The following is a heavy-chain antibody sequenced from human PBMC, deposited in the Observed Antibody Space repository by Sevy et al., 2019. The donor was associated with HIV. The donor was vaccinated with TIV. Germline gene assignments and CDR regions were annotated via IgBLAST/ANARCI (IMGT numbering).Heavy chain of an antibody. CDR3: ARAISAVPTKEVWFDP. V-gene: IGHV1-18*01. J-gene: IGHJ5*02. CDR2: ISNYNSNR. CDR1: GYTFSSYA. Sequence: ASVKVSCKASGYTFSSYAITWVRHAPGQGLEYMGWISNYNSNRKSAQKFQDRVTMTTDTSTRTAYMELRSLTKDDTAIYYCARAISAVPTKEVWFDPWGQGTLVTVSS. D-gene: IGHD4-4*01.